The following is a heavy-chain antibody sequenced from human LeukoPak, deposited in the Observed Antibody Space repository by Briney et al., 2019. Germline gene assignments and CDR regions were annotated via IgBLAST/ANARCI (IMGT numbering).Heavy chain of an antibody. CDR1: GFSVRTNY. Sequence: SGGSLRLSCAASGFSVRTNYMSWVRQAPGKGLEWVSVIYSGGTIRYADSVKGRFTISRDNSRDTPHLQMNSLRVDDTAVYYCVRAVRQLFYFESSGYFGNAFDVWGQGTVVTVSS. D-gene: IGHD3-22*01. J-gene: IGHJ3*01. CDR3: VRAVRQLFYFESSGYFGNAFDV. CDR2: IYSGGTI. V-gene: IGHV3-53*01.